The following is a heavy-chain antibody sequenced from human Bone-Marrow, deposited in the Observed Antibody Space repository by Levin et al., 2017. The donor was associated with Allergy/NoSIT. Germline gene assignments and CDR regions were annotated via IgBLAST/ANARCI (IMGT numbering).Heavy chain of an antibody. D-gene: IGHD4-17*01. J-gene: IGHJ4*02. CDR2: ISFVETNK. V-gene: IGHV3-30-3*01. CDR3: ARAGRNYVHYHYFDY. Sequence: GESLKISCAASGFTFGTYSMHWVRQAPGKGLEWVTAISFVETNKYYADSVKGRFTISRDNSKNTEEQLMNSLTAEEPAVYYCARAGRNYVHYHYFDYWGPGTLLPLSS. CDR1: GFTFGTYS.